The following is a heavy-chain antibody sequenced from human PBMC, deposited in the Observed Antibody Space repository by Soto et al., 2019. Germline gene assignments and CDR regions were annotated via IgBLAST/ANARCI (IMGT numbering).Heavy chain of an antibody. D-gene: IGHD2-21*02. CDR3: ARSDCTGAYCYSWPFNYGVDV. V-gene: IGHV3-33*08. Sequence: QVQLVESGGGVVQPGGSLRLSCTTSGFTFNTYGMHWVRQAPGKGLEWVAIIRYDGSNKYYADSVKGRFTISRDNSNNTLYLQMNSLRAEDTALYYCARSDCTGAYCYSWPFNYGVDVWGQGTTVTVSS. J-gene: IGHJ6*02. CDR2: IRYDGSNK. CDR1: GFTFNTYG.